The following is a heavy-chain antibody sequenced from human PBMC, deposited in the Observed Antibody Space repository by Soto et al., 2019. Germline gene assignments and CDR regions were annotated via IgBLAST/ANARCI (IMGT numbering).Heavy chain of an antibody. CDR1: GDSVSRYY. V-gene: IGHV4-59*08. CDR3: ARHTPAISISDH. Sequence: PSETLSLTCIVSGDSVSRYYWSCIRQPPGKGLEWIGYIYYSGSTNYNPSIKSRVTISVDTSKNQFSLKLSSVTAADTAVYYCARHTPAISISDHWGQGTLVTVSS. J-gene: IGHJ4*02. D-gene: IGHD2-15*01. CDR2: IYYSGST.